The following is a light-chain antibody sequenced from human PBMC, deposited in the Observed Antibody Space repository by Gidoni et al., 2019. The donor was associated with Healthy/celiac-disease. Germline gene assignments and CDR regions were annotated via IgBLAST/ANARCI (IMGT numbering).Light chain of an antibody. CDR2: EGS. V-gene: IGLV2-23*01. J-gene: IGLJ2*01. CDR1: SSDVGSYNL. Sequence: SALPQPSSVSGSPGPSITISCTGTSSDVGSYNLVSWYQQHPGKSPKLMIYEGSKRPSGVSNRFSGSKSGNTASLTISGLQAEDEADYYCCSYAGSSTYVVFGGGTKLTVL. CDR3: CSYAGSSTYVV.